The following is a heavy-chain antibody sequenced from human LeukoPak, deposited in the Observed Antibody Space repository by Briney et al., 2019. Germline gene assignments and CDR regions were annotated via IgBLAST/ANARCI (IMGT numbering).Heavy chain of an antibody. CDR2: INYKGGTT. J-gene: IGHJ4*02. CDR1: GFTLSSFS. D-gene: IGHD1-14*01. V-gene: IGHV3-64*02. Sequence: GGSLRLSCAASGFTLSSFSMHWVRQSPGRGLEYVSAINYKGGTTYYADSVKGRFTISRDNPKNTLYLQMASLRDEDMGVYYCARVGPETAFDSWGQGTLVTVSS. CDR3: ARVGPETAFDS.